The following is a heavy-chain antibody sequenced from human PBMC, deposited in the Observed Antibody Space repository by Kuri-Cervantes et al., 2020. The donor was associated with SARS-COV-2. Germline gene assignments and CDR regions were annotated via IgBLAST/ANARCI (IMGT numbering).Heavy chain of an antibody. CDR2: IYYSGST. CDR3: ARALSDLSNVLLWFGEKLRFDP. Sequence: GSLRLSCTVSGGSISSSSYYWGWIRQPPGKGLEWIGSIYYSGSTYYNPSLKSRVTISVDTSKNQFSLKLSSVTAADTAVYYCARALSDLSNVLLWFGEKLRFDPWGQGTLVTVSS. CDR1: GGSISSSSYY. J-gene: IGHJ5*02. D-gene: IGHD3-10*01. V-gene: IGHV4-39*07.